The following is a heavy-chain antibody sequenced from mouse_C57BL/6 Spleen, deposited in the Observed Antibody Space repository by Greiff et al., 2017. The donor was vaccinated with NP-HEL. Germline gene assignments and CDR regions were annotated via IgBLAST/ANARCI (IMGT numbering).Heavy chain of an antibody. V-gene: IGHV1-69*01. CDR3: ARLKTTQATVYFDY. D-gene: IGHD3-2*02. CDR2: IDPSDSYT. CDR1: GYTFTSYW. J-gene: IGHJ2*01. Sequence: QVQLKQPGAELVMPGASVKLSCKASGYTFTSYWMHWVKQRPGQGLEWIGEIDPSDSYTNYNQKFKGKSTLTVDKSSSTAYMPLNSLTSEDSAVYYGARLKTTQATVYFDYWGKGTTLTVAT.